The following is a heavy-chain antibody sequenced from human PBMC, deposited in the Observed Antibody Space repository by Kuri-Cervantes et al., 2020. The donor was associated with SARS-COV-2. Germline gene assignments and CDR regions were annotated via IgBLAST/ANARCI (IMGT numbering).Heavy chain of an antibody. Sequence: ESLKISCSVSGGSISSSGHYWSWVRQPPGKGLEWIGSIYFSGSTYYTPSLKSRVTISLDTSKNQFSLKLSSVTAADTAVYYCATGSYYVAYDYWGQGTLVTVSS. D-gene: IGHD1-26*01. V-gene: IGHV4-39*07. CDR1: GGSISSSGHY. CDR2: IYFSGST. CDR3: ATGSYYVAYDY. J-gene: IGHJ4*02.